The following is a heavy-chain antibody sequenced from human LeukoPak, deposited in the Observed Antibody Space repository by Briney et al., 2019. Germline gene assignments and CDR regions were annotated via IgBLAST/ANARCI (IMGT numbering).Heavy chain of an antibody. CDR3: AKDSHLPEVWRWDY. CDR2: ISGRGGST. J-gene: IGHJ4*02. D-gene: IGHD6-19*01. CDR1: GFTFSSYA. V-gene: IGHV3-23*01. Sequence: GGSLRLSCAASGFTFSSYAMSWVRQAPGKGPEWVSAISGRGGSTYYADSVKGRFTISRDNSKNTLYLQMNSLRAEDTAVYYCAKDSHLPEVWRWDYWGQGTLVTVSS.